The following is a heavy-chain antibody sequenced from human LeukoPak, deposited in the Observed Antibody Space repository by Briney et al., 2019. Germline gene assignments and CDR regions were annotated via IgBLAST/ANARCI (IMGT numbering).Heavy chain of an antibody. V-gene: IGHV3-53*01. CDR1: GFTVSSYY. Sequence: PGGSLRLSCAASGFTVSSYYMNWVRQAPGKELEWVSVIYTGGGRYYADSVRGRFTISRDTSKNMVFLQMNSLRVEDMAVYYCARGIDYWGRGTLVTVSS. CDR3: ARGIDY. J-gene: IGHJ4*02. CDR2: IYTGGGR.